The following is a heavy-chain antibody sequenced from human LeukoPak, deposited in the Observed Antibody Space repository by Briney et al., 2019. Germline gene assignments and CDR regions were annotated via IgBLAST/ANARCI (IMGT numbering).Heavy chain of an antibody. D-gene: IGHD2-2*02. CDR2: IIPIFGTA. Sequence: SVKVSCKASGGTFSSYAISWVRQAPGQGLKWMGGIIPIFGTANYAQKFQGRVTITTDESTSTAYMGLSSLRSEDTAVYYCATPIHNYYYYYMDVWGKGTTVTVSS. CDR1: GGTFSSYA. CDR3: ATPIHNYYYYYMDV. V-gene: IGHV1-69*05. J-gene: IGHJ6*03.